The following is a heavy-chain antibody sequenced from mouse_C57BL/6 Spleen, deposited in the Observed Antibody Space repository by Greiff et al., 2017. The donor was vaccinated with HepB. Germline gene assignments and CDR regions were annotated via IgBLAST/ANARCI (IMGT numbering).Heavy chain of an antibody. CDR1: GYSFTDYN. CDR2: INPNYGTT. D-gene: IGHD1-1*01. CDR3: ARGFITTRPWFAY. Sequence: HLVESGPELVKPGASVKISCKASGYSFTDYNMNWVKQSNGKSLEWIGVINPNYGTTSYNQKFKGKATLTVDQSSSTAYMQLNSLTSEDSAVYYCARGFITTRPWFAYWGQGTLVTVSA. J-gene: IGHJ3*01. V-gene: IGHV1-39*01.